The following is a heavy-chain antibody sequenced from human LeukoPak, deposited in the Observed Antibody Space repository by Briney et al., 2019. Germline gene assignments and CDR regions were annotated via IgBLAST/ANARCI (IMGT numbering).Heavy chain of an antibody. CDR1: GYTFTSYD. J-gene: IGHJ4*02. D-gene: IGHD6-19*01. Sequence: ASVKVSCKASGYTFTSYDINWVRQATGQGLEWMGWMNPNSGNTGYAQKFQGRVTITRDTSISTAYMELSRLRSDDTALYYCAKVIAGAVAFDYWGQGTLVTVSS. CDR2: MNPNSGNT. V-gene: IGHV1-8*03. CDR3: AKVIAGAVAFDY.